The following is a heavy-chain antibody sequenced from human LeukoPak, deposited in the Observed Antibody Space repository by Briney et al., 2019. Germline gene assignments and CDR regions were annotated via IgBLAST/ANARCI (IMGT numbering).Heavy chain of an antibody. CDR1: GYTFTSYD. CDR3: AREDSDYGFDY. Sequence: ASVKVSCKASGYTFTSYDINWVRQAPGQGLEWMGIINPSGGSTSYAQKFQGRVTMTRDTSTSTVYMELSSLRSEDTAVYYCAREDSDYGFDYWGQGTLVTVSS. CDR2: INPSGGST. V-gene: IGHV1-46*01. D-gene: IGHD4/OR15-4a*01. J-gene: IGHJ4*02.